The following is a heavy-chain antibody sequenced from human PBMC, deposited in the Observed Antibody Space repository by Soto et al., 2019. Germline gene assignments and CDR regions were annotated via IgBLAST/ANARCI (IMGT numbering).Heavy chain of an antibody. Sequence: QVQLVQSGAEVKKPGASVKVSCKASGYTFINYYMHWARQAPGQGVEWMGIINPNGGSTTYAQKFQDRVTLTSDTSEKAVNMEVSSLGSEDTAVYYWAREKSLVRRNDPFDIWGQGTMGIVSS. J-gene: IGHJ3*02. CDR3: AREKSLVRRNDPFDI. D-gene: IGHD6-19*01. V-gene: IGHV1-46*01. CDR2: INPNGGST. CDR1: GYTFINYY.